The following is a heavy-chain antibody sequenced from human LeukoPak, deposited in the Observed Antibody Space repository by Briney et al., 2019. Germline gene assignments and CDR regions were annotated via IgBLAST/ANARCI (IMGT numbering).Heavy chain of an antibody. CDR2: TYYRHKWYN. CDR3: ARVIRHSSSDAFDI. J-gene: IGHJ3*02. Sequence: SQTLSRTFAISGDSVSSNSAAWHWITQSPSRGLEWLGRTYYRHKWYNDYAVCVKSRITINADTSKNQVSLQLNSVAPEDTSVYDCARVIRHSSSDAFDIWGQGTMATVSS. V-gene: IGHV6-1*01. D-gene: IGHD6-13*01. CDR1: GDSVSSNSAA.